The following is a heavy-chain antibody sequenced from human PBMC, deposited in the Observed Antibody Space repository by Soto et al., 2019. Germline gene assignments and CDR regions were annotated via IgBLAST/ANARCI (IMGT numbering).Heavy chain of an antibody. J-gene: IGHJ4*02. CDR2: INHSGST. Sequence: SETLSLTCAVYGGSFSGYYWSWNRQPPGKGLEWIGEINHSGSTNYNPSLKSRVTISVDTSKNQFSLKLSSVTAADTAVYYCARVTQNYDILTGSPYYFDYWGQGTLVTVSS. CDR1: GGSFSGYY. D-gene: IGHD3-9*01. V-gene: IGHV4-34*01. CDR3: ARVTQNYDILTGSPYYFDY.